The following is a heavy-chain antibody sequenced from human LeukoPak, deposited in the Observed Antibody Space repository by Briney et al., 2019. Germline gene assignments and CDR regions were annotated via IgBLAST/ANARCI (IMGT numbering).Heavy chain of an antibody. CDR2: IIPIFGTA. J-gene: IGHJ4*02. Sequence: GASVKVSCKASGYTFTSYYMHWVRQAPGQGLEWMGGIIPIFGTANYAQKFQGRVTITTDESTSTAYMELSSLRSEDTAVYYCARAPRYYGSGSYYNEKTDYWGQGTLVTVSS. CDR3: ARAPRYYGSGSYYNEKTDY. D-gene: IGHD3-10*01. CDR1: GYTFTSYY. V-gene: IGHV1-69*05.